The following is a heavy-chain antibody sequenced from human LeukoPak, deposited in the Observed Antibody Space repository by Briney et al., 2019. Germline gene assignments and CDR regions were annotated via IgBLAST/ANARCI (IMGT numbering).Heavy chain of an antibody. J-gene: IGHJ4*02. V-gene: IGHV4-34*01. CDR2: INHSGST. Sequence: SETLSLTCAVYGGSFSGYYWSWIRQPPGKGLEWIGEINHSGSTNYNPSLKSRVTISVDTSKNQFSLKLSSVTAADTAVYYCARGRIAAAGTYTHFDYWGQGTLVTVSS. CDR1: GGSFSGYY. D-gene: IGHD6-13*01. CDR3: ARGRIAAAGTYTHFDY.